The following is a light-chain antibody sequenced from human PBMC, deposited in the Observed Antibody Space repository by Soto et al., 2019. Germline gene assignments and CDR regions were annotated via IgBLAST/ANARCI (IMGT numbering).Light chain of an antibody. Sequence: EIVLTQSPATLSLSPGGRATLCCRASPSLTNYLACHPHQPGHTPRPLKFASSHRAPDIPARFRGSGYGTDFTFTLCSLAPRGFAVYYCQRRSDWAWRFGLRVKVGIK. CDR1: PSLTNY. CDR3: QRRSDWAWR. V-gene: IGKV3-11*01. CDR2: ASS. J-gene: IGKJ1*01.